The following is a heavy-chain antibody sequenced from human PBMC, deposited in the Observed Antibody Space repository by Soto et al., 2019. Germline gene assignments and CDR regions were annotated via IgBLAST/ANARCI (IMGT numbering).Heavy chain of an antibody. V-gene: IGHV3-53*01. D-gene: IGHD5-18*01. Sequence: PGGSLRLSCAASGFTVSSNYMSWVRQAPGKGLEWVSVIYTGGSTYYADSAKRRFTISRDNSKNTLYLHMNSQRADATAVNYSASGFGIQTYWVQCTLVTVSS. J-gene: IGHJ4*02. CDR2: IYTGGST. CDR1: GFTVSSNY. CDR3: ASGFGIQTY.